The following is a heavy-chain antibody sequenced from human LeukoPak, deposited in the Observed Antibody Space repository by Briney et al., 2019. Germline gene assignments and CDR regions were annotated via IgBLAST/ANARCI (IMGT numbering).Heavy chain of an antibody. V-gene: IGHV4-30-2*01. CDR2: IYHSGST. D-gene: IGHD1-14*01. CDR1: GGSISSGGYS. J-gene: IGHJ4*02. CDR3: ASTEVLRMRPGPFDY. Sequence: PSQTLSLTCAVSGGSISSGGYSWSWIRQPPGKGLEWIGYIYHSGSTYYNPSLKSRVTISVDRSKNQFSLKLSSVTAADTAVYYCASTEVLRMRPGPFDYWGQGTLVTVSS.